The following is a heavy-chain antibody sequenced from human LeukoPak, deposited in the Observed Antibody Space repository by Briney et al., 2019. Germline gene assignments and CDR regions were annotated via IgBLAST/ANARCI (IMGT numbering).Heavy chain of an antibody. Sequence: GKSLRLSWAASGFTFSSFGMHWVRQAPARGREWVAIIWYDGSNQYYADSVKGRFTVSRDNSKNTLYLQMNSLRAEDTAVYYCARDILTGYYQDWGQGTLVIVSS. CDR2: IWYDGSNQ. J-gene: IGHJ4*02. V-gene: IGHV3-33*01. D-gene: IGHD3-9*01. CDR1: GFTFSSFG. CDR3: ARDILTGYYQD.